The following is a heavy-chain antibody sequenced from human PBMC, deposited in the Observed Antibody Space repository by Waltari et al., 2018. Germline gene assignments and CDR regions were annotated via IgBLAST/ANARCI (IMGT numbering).Heavy chain of an antibody. D-gene: IGHD2-8*01. Sequence: QLQLQESGPGLVKPSETLSLTCTVSGGSISSSSYYWGWIRPPPGKGLEWIGGIYYSGSTYYNPSLKSRVTISVDTSKNQFSLKLSSVTAADTAVYYCARHPAMTIMLWYFDLWGRGTLVTVSS. V-gene: IGHV4-39*01. CDR2: IYYSGST. CDR3: ARHPAMTIMLWYFDL. CDR1: GGSISSSSYY. J-gene: IGHJ2*01.